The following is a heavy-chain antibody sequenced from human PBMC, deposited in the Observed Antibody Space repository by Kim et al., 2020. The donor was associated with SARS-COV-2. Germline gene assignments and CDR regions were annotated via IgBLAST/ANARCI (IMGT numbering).Heavy chain of an antibody. CDR3: VGGSTGSY. J-gene: IGHJ4*02. CDR2: DGSSK. V-gene: IGHV3-74*01. D-gene: IGHD2-8*02. Sequence: DGSSKAYSDAGKGRFTISRDNAKNTLYLQLNSLTAEDTAVYYCVGGSTGSYWGQGTLVTVSS.